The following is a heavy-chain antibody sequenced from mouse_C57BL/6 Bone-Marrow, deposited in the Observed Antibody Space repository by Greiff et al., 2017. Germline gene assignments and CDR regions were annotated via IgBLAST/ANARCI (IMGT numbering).Heavy chain of an antibody. Sequence: QVQLQQPGAELVMPGASVKLSCKASGYTFTSYWMHWVKQRPGQGLEWIGEIDPSDSYTNYKQKFKGKSTLSVDKSSSTAYMQLSSLTSEDSAVYYCARQFAYWGQGTLVTVSA. CDR2: IDPSDSYT. CDR3: ARQFAY. J-gene: IGHJ3*01. CDR1: GYTFTSYW. V-gene: IGHV1-69*01.